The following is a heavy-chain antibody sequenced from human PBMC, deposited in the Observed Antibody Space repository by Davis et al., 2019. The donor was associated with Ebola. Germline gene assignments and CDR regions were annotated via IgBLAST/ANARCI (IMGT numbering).Heavy chain of an antibody. CDR2: IYYSGST. D-gene: IGHD6-13*01. CDR1: TFSSYA. V-gene: IGHV4-39*01. J-gene: IGHJ6*02. Sequence: TFSSYAMSWIRQPPGKGLAWIGSIYYSGSTYYNPSLKSRVTISVDTSKNQVSLKLSSVTAADTAVYYCARYPGMAAAGTGYYYGMDVWGQGTTVTVSS. CDR3: ARYPGMAAAGTGYYYGMDV.